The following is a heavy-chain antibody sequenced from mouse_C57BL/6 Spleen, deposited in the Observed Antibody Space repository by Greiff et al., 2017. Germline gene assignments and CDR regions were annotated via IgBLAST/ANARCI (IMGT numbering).Heavy chain of an antibody. CDR1: GFSLTSYG. CDR2: IWSGGST. V-gene: IGHV2-2*01. D-gene: IGHD2-2*01. Sequence: VKVVESGPGLVQPSQSLSITCTASGFSLTSYGVHWVRQSPGKGLEWLGVIWSGGSTDYNAAFISRLSISKDNSKSQVFFKMNSLQADDTAIYYCTRTLYYGYDGGYYFDYWGQGTTLTVSS. CDR3: TRTLYYGYDGGYYFDY. J-gene: IGHJ2*01.